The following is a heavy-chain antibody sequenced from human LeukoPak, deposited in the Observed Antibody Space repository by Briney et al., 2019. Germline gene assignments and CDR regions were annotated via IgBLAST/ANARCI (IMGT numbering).Heavy chain of an antibody. CDR1: GYTFTSYG. CDR3: ARDNPAVAVYYFDY. Sequence: ASVKVSCKASGYTFTSYGISWVRQAPGQGLEWMGWISAYNGNTNYAQKLQGRVTMTTDTSTSTAYMELRSLRSDDTAVYYCARDNPAVAVYYFDYWGQGTLVTVSS. CDR2: ISAYNGNT. V-gene: IGHV1-18*01. D-gene: IGHD6-19*01. J-gene: IGHJ4*02.